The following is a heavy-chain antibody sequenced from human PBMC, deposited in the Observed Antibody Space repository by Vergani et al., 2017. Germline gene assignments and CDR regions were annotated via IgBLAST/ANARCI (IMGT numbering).Heavy chain of an antibody. CDR2: IYHSGSP. CDR1: GYSISSGYY. Sequence: QVQLQQWGAGLLKPSETLSLTCAVYGYSISSGYYWGWIRQPPGKGLVWIGSIYHSGSPYYNPSRKSRVTISVDTSKNQFSLKLSSVTAADTAVYYCARRIYDFWSGSNWFDPWGQGTLVTVSS. V-gene: IGHV4-38-2*01. CDR3: ARRIYDFWSGSNWFDP. D-gene: IGHD3-3*01. J-gene: IGHJ5*02.